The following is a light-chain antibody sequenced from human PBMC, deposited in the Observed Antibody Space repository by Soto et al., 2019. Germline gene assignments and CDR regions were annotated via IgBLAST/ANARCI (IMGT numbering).Light chain of an antibody. Sequence: EIVLTQSPGTLSSSPGERATLSCRASQSVSSSHLAWYQQKPGQAPRLLIYGASSRATGNPDRFSGSGSGTDFTLTISRLEPEDFAVYFCQQYGDSPMYTFGQGTKLEI. CDR2: GAS. V-gene: IGKV3-20*01. CDR1: QSVSSSH. CDR3: QQYGDSPMYT. J-gene: IGKJ2*01.